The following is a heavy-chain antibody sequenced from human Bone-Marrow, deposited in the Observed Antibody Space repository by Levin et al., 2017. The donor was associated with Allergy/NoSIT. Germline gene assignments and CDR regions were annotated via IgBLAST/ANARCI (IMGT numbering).Heavy chain of an antibody. CDR2: ISWNSGSI. Sequence: GGSLRLSCAASGFTFDDYAMHWVRQAPGKGLEWVSGISWNSGSIGYADSVKGRFTISRDNAKNSLYLQMNSLRAEDTALYYCARGAPAAIFMTPQCDYWGQGTLVTVSS. V-gene: IGHV3-9*01. D-gene: IGHD2-2*01. CDR3: ARGAPAAIFMTPQCDY. J-gene: IGHJ4*02. CDR1: GFTFDDYA.